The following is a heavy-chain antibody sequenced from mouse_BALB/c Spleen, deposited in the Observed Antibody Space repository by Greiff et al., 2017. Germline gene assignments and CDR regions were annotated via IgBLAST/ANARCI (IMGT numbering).Heavy chain of an antibody. CDR1: GFTFSSYA. V-gene: IGHV5-9-3*01. CDR3: ARHNVISSLDY. Sequence: EVQLVESGGGLVKPGGSLKLSCAASGFTFSSYAMSWVRQTPEKRLEWVATISSGGSYTYYPDSVKGRFTISRDNAKNTLYLQMSSLRSEDTAMYYCARHNVISSLDYWGQGTTLTVSS. D-gene: IGHD1-3*01. CDR2: ISSGGSYT. J-gene: IGHJ2*01.